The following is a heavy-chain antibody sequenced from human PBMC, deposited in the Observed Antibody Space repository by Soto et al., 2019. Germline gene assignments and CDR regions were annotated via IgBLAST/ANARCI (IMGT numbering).Heavy chain of an antibody. CDR2: IGTAGDT. D-gene: IGHD6-6*01. Sequence: EVQLVESGGGLVQPGGSLRLSCAASGFTSSSYDMHWVRQATGKGLEWVSGIGTAGDTYYPGSVKGRFTISRENAKNSLYLQMNSLRAEDTAVYYCARDLFEYTRSVPGYWGQGTLVTVSS. J-gene: IGHJ4*02. V-gene: IGHV3-13*01. CDR3: ARDLFEYTRSVPGY. CDR1: GFTSSSYD.